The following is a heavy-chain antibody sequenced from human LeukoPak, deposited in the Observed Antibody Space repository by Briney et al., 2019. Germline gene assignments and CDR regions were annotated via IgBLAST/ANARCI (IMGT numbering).Heavy chain of an antibody. D-gene: IGHD1-26*01. J-gene: IGHJ4*02. V-gene: IGHV1-69*13. CDR3: ARGNPQNLVRGSYHYFDY. Sequence: SVTVSCTASGGTFSSYAISWVRQAPGQGLEWMGGIIPIFGTANYAQKFQGRVTITADESTSTAYMELNSLRAEDTAVYYCARGNPQNLVRGSYHYFDYWGQGTLVTVSS. CDR1: GGTFSSYA. CDR2: IIPIFGTA.